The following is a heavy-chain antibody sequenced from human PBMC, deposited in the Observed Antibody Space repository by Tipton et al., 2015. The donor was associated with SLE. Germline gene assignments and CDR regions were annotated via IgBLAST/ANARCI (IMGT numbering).Heavy chain of an antibody. J-gene: IGHJ4*02. CDR2: IYPDNSDT. D-gene: IGHD4-23*01. V-gene: IGHV5-51*03. CDR1: GYIFTTYW. CDR3: ARREVVTSPFDY. Sequence: QLVQSGAEVKKSGESLKISCKGSGYIFTTYWIGWVRQMPGKGLEWMGIIYPDNSDTRYSPSFQGQVTFSVDKSISTAYLQWSSLKASDTAMYYCARREVVTSPFDYWGQGTLVTASS.